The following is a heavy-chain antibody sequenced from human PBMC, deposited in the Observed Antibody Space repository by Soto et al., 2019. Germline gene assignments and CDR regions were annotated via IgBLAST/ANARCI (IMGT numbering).Heavy chain of an antibody. J-gene: IGHJ4*02. Sequence: ESGGGLVKPGGSLRLSCAASGFTFSSFSMNWVRQAPGKGLEWVSYIIGSSSFTSYADSVKGRFTISRDNAKNLLYLQMNSLRVEDTAVYYCAKGYTGLWGQGTLVTVSS. CDR1: GFTFSSFS. CDR2: IIGSSSFT. V-gene: IGHV3-21*01. D-gene: IGHD5-12*01. CDR3: AKGYTGL.